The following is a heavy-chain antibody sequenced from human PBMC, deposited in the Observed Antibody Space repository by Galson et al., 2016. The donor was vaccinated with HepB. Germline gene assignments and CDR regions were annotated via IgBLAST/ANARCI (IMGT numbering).Heavy chain of an antibody. D-gene: IGHD3-10*01. J-gene: IGHJ4*02. CDR2: INPSRGST. CDR1: GYSFTNFY. Sequence: SVKVSCKASGYSFTNFYIHWVRQAPGQGLEWMGLINPSRGSTNYAQKFQGRVTMSRDTSTSTVYMELSGLRSEDTADYFWARSRGAAATGGFDLWGQATLVIVSS. V-gene: IGHV1-46*01. CDR3: ARSRGAAATGGFDL.